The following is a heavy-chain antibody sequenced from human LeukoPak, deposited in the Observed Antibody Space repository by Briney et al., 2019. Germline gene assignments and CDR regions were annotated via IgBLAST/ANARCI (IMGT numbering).Heavy chain of an antibody. D-gene: IGHD3-3*01. V-gene: IGHV1-18*01. CDR2: ISAYNGNT. CDR1: GYTFTSYG. Sequence: ASVKASCKASGYTFTSYGISWVRQAPGQGLEWMGWISAYNGNTNYAQKLQGRVTMTTDTSTSTAYMELRSLRSDDAAVYYCAANYDFWSGPPYGMDVWGQGTTVTVSS. J-gene: IGHJ6*02. CDR3: AANYDFWSGPPYGMDV.